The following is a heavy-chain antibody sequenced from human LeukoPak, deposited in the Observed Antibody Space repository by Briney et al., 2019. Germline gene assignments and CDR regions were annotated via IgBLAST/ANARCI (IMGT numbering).Heavy chain of an antibody. J-gene: IGHJ4*02. V-gene: IGHV2-5*01. CDR1: GFSPTTSGVA. Sequence: SGPALVKPTQTLTLTCTFSGFSPTTSGVAVSWIRQPPGKALEWLALIYWMDEKRYSPSLKSRLTITKDTPKNQVVLTMTNMDPVDTATYYCVHRQMGSSWYSFDYWGQGILVTVSS. CDR2: IYWMDEK. D-gene: IGHD6-13*01. CDR3: VHRQMGSSWYSFDY.